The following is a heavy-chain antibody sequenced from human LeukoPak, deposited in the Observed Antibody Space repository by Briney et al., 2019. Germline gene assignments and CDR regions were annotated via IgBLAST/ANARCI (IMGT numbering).Heavy chain of an antibody. V-gene: IGHV3-15*01. Sequence: GGSLRLSCAASGFTFSNAWMSWVRQAPGKGLEWVGRIKSKTDGGTTDYAAPVKGRFTISRDDSKNTLYLQMNSLKTEDTAVYYCTTDKRATITMIVVANPDAFDIWGQGTMVTVSS. CDR1: GFTFSNAW. CDR2: IKSKTDGGTT. D-gene: IGHD3-22*01. CDR3: TTDKRATITMIVVANPDAFDI. J-gene: IGHJ3*02.